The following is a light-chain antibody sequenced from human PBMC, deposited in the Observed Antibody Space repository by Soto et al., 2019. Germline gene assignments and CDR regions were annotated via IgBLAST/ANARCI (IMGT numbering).Light chain of an antibody. J-gene: IGKJ1*01. V-gene: IGKV4-1*01. Sequence: VMTQSPDSLAVSLGERATINCKSSQSVFYSPTNQNYLAWYQQKPGQPPKLLIYWASTRESGVPDRFSGSGSGTDFTLTISSLQAEDVAVYYCQQYYSYPWTFGQGTKVEIK. CDR2: WAS. CDR3: QQYYSYPWT. CDR1: QSVFYSPTNQNY.